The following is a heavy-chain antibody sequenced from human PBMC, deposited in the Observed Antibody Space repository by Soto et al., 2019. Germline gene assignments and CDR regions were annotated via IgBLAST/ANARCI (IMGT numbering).Heavy chain of an antibody. CDR2: IYYSGST. J-gene: IGHJ6*03. CDR1: GGSISSGGYY. D-gene: IGHD4-4*01. Sequence: SETLSLTCTVPGGSISSGGYYWSWIRQHPGKGLEWIGYIYYSGSTYYNPSLKSRVTISVDTSKNQFSLKLSSVTAADTAVYYCARNSNPAPNHYYYYMDVWGKGTTVTVSS. V-gene: IGHV4-31*03. CDR3: ARNSNPAPNHYYYYMDV.